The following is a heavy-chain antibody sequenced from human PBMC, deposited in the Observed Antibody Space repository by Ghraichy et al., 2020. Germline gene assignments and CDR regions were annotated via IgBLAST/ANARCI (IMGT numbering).Heavy chain of an antibody. CDR2: INQSGRT. CDR1: DGSVRGYY. V-gene: IGHV4-34*01. D-gene: IGHD6-13*01. Sequence: SETLSLTCAVYDGSVRGYYWSWIRQPPGKGLEWIGEINQSGRTNYIPSLKSRVTISIDTSNYQFSLKLRSVTAADSAIYYCARLSVAAAAAQAYYFSAMDVWGQVTSVTGSS. CDR3: ARLSVAAAAAQAYYFSAMDV. J-gene: IGHJ6*02.